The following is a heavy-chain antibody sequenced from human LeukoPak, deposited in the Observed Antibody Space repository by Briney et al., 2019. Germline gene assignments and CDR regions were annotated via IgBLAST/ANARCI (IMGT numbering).Heavy chain of an antibody. J-gene: IGHJ3*02. V-gene: IGHV3-21*01. CDR1: GFTFSSYS. Sequence: PGGSLRLSCAASGFTFSSYSMNWVRQAPGKGLEGVSSISSSSSYIYYADSVKGRFTISRDNAKNSLYLQMNSLRAEDTAVYYCARDRQRAAAGMGAFDIWGQGTMVTVSS. D-gene: IGHD6-13*01. CDR3: ARDRQRAAAGMGAFDI. CDR2: ISSSSSYI.